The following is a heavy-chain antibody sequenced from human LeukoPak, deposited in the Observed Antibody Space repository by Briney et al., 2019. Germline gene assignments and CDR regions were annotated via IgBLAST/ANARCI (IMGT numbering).Heavy chain of an antibody. Sequence: GGSLRLSCAASGFTFTFSGSAMSWVRQAPGEGLEWVSLISYSGANSYTDSVRGRFTISRDNSKDTLFLQVNSLRAEDTAIYYCARDMQLSTWGLGTMVTVSS. J-gene: IGHJ3*01. CDR3: ARDMQLST. CDR2: ISYSGANS. V-gene: IGHV3-23*01. D-gene: IGHD3-16*02. CDR1: GFTFTFSGSA.